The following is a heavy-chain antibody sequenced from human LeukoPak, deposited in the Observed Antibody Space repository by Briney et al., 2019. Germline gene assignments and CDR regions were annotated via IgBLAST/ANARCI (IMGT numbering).Heavy chain of an antibody. CDR1: GYTFTSYY. CDR3: ATVKGGYYSAYYYMDV. J-gene: IGHJ6*03. V-gene: IGHV1-46*01. Sequence: ASVKVSCKASGYTFTSYYMHWVRQAPGQGLEWMGIINPSGGSTSYAQKFQGRVTMTEDTSTDTAYMELSSLRSEDTAVYYCATVKGGYYSAYYYMDVWGKGTTVTVSS. CDR2: INPSGGST. D-gene: IGHD3-3*01.